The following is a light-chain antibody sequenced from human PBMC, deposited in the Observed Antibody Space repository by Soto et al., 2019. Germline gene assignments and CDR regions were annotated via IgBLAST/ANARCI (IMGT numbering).Light chain of an antibody. CDR3: QQYGSSPTWK. V-gene: IGKV3-20*01. Sequence: IVLTHSPGTLSLSPWERATLSCRASQSVSSSYLAWYQQKPGQAPRLLIYGASSRATGIPDRFSGSGSGTDFTLTISRLEPEDFAVYYCQQYGSSPTWKFGQGTKVDIK. J-gene: IGKJ1*01. CDR2: GAS. CDR1: QSVSSSY.